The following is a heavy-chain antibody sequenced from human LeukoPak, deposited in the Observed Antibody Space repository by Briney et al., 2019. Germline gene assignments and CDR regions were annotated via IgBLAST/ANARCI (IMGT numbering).Heavy chain of an antibody. J-gene: IGHJ4*02. D-gene: IGHD3-10*01. CDR2: ISSSRSYI. CDR3: ARDFGENY. CDR1: GFTFSSYS. V-gene: IGHV3-21*01. Sequence: NTGGSLRLSCAASGFTFSSYSMNWVRQAPGKGLEWVSSISSSRSYIYYADSVKGRFTISRDNAKNSLYLQMNSLRAEDTAVYYCARDFGENYWGQGTLVTVSA.